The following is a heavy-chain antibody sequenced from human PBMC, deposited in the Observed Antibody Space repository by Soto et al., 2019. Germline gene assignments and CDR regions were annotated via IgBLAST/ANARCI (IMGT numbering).Heavy chain of an antibody. CDR3: ARGAGWYPH. CDR2: IHYTGTT. J-gene: IGHJ4*02. Sequence: SETLSLTCAVSGGSTNNAHWSWLRLAPGKGLEWIGFIHYTGTTRYNPSLKSRVIISLDTSKNQFSLNLRSVTAADTAVYYCARGAGWYPHWGQGTLVTVSS. D-gene: IGHD2-15*01. V-gene: IGHV4-59*01. CDR1: GGSTNNAH.